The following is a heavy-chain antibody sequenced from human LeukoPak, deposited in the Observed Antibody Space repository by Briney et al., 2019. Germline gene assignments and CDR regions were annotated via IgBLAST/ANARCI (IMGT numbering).Heavy chain of an antibody. CDR2: INPSGGST. Sequence: GASVKVSCKASGYTFTSYYMHWVRQAPGQGLEWMGIINPSGGSTSYAQKFQGRVTMTRDTSTSTVYMELSSLRPEDTAVYYCARDTYNWNDNDAFDIWGQGTMVTVSS. J-gene: IGHJ3*02. CDR1: GYTFTSYY. CDR3: ARDTYNWNDNDAFDI. D-gene: IGHD1-20*01. V-gene: IGHV1-46*01.